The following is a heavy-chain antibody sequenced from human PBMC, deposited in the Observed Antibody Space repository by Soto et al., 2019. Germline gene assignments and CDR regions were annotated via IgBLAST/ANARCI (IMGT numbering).Heavy chain of an antibody. Sequence: SETLSLTCTVSRGSMNNYYWSWIRQPPGKGLECIGYIYYSGSTNYNPSLKSRVTISVDTSKNQFSLKLSSVTAADAAVYYCAGGPMGYDSWGQGTLVT. CDR3: AGGPMGYDS. D-gene: IGHD3-16*01. J-gene: IGHJ4*02. CDR1: RGSMNNYY. V-gene: IGHV4-59*01. CDR2: IYYSGST.